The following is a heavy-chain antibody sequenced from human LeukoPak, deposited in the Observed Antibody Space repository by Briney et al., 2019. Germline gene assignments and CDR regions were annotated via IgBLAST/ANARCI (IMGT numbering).Heavy chain of an antibody. CDR3: TRMVWRSRPFDY. J-gene: IGHJ4*02. Sequence: PGGSLRLSCAGSGFTFSSYSMNWVRHAPGKGLEWVSYIGHTGSITDYADPVKGRFTISRDNAKNSVDLQMNSLRVEDTAVYYCTRMVWRSRPFDYWGQGTLVTVSS. CDR2: IGHTGSIT. D-gene: IGHD2-2*01. CDR1: GFTFSSYS. V-gene: IGHV3-48*04.